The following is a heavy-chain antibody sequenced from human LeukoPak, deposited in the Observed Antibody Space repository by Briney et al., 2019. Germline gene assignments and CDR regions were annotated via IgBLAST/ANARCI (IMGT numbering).Heavy chain of an antibody. CDR2: ISYDGSNK. Sequence: PGRSLRLSCAASGFTFSSYGMHWVRQAPGKGLEWVAVISYDGSNKYYADSVKGRFTISRDNSKNTLYLQMNSLRAEDTAVYYCAKTSSGYYGGGFDYWGQGTLLTVSS. V-gene: IGHV3-30*18. D-gene: IGHD3-22*01. J-gene: IGHJ4*02. CDR1: GFTFSSYG. CDR3: AKTSSGYYGGGFDY.